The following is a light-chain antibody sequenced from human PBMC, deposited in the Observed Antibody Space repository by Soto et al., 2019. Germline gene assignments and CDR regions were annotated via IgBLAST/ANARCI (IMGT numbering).Light chain of an antibody. CDR1: SSDVGGYNY. J-gene: IGLJ2*01. CDR3: SSFEASNNLL. CDR2: EVS. Sequence: QSALTQPPSASGSPGQSVTISCTGTSSDVGGYNYVSWYQQHPGKAPQLMIYEVSRRPSAVPDRFSGSKSGNTASLTVSGLQAEDEADSYCSSFEASNNLLFGGGTKLTVL. V-gene: IGLV2-8*01.